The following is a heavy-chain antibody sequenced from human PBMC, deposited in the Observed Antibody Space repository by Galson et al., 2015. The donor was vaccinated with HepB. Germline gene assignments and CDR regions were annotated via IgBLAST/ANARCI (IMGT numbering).Heavy chain of an antibody. CDR3: ASRSGQQLGNGNWFAP. CDR2: ISSSSTHI. CDR1: GLTLSSYS. D-gene: IGHD6-13*01. Sequence: SLRLSCAASGLTLSSYSMNWVRQAPGKGLEWVSSISSSSTHIYYADSVKGRFTISRDNAKNSLYLQMNSLRVEDTAVYYCASRSGQQLGNGNWFAPWGQGTLVTVSS. J-gene: IGHJ5*02. V-gene: IGHV3-21*01.